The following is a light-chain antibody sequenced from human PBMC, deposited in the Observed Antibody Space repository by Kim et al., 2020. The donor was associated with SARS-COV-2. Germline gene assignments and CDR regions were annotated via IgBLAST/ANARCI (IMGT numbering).Light chain of an antibody. Sequence: ATINCKSSQSVLYSANNKNYLAWYQQKPGQPPKLLIYWASTRESGVPDRFSGSGSGTDFTLTISSLQAEDVAVYYCQQYYSTPLTFGGGTKVDIK. J-gene: IGKJ4*01. V-gene: IGKV4-1*01. CDR1: QSVLYSANNKNY. CDR3: QQYYSTPLT. CDR2: WAS.